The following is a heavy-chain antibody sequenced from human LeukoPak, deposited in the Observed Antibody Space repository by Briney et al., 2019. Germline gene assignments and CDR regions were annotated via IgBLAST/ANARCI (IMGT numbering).Heavy chain of an antibody. CDR1: GFTFSSYS. D-gene: IGHD3-10*01. V-gene: IGHV3-21*01. Sequence: GGSLRLSCAASGFTFSSYSMNWVRQAPGKGLEWVSSISSSSSYIYYADSVKGRFTISRDNAKNSLYLQMNSLRAEDTAVYYCARESESITMVQGVSPKAYYFDYWGQGTLVTVSS. J-gene: IGHJ4*02. CDR3: ARESESITMVQGVSPKAYYFDY. CDR2: ISSSSSYI.